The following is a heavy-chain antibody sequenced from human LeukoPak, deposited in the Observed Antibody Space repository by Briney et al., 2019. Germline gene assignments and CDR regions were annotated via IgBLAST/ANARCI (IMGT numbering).Heavy chain of an antibody. CDR2: INHSGST. D-gene: IGHD6-19*01. Sequence: SETLSLTCAVYGGSFRGYYWSCIRQPPGKRLEWIGEINHSGSTDYNPSLKSRVTISVDTSKNQFSLKLSSVTAADTAVYYCARGGASSGWYRRWFDPWGQGTLVTVSS. J-gene: IGHJ5*02. CDR3: ARGGASSGWYRRWFDP. CDR1: GGSFRGYY. V-gene: IGHV4-34*01.